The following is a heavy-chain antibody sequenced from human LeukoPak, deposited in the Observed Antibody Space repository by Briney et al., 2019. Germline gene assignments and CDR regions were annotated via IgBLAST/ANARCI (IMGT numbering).Heavy chain of an antibody. Sequence: ASVKVSFKASGHTFTSYYMNWVREAPGQGLEWMGMINPRGGRTSYAQKLQGRVTITRDTSTSTVYMEVSSLGSEDTAVYYCERDRRGGISAPQLDYSGQGTLFTASS. CDR3: ERDRRGGISAPQLDY. CDR1: GHTFTSYY. D-gene: IGHD4-23*01. CDR2: INPRGGRT. V-gene: IGHV1-46*04. J-gene: IGHJ4*02.